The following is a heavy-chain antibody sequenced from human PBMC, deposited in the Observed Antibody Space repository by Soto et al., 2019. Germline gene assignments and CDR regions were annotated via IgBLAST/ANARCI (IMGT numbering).Heavy chain of an antibody. CDR3: ARPSSFFDSYYFAY. Sequence: PGGSLRLSCAASGVTVSSNYMSWVRQAPGKGLEWVSYISSSSSYTNYADSVKGRFTISRDNAKNSLYLQMNSLRAEDSAVYYCARPSSFFDSYYFAYWGQGTPVTVSS. CDR1: GVTVSSNY. V-gene: IGHV3-11*03. J-gene: IGHJ4*02. CDR2: ISSSSSYT. D-gene: IGHD3-9*01.